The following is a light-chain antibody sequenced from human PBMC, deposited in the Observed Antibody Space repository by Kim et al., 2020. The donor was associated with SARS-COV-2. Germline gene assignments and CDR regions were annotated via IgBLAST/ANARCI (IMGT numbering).Light chain of an antibody. V-gene: IGLV3-1*01. CDR3: QAWDSGTLV. J-gene: IGLJ3*02. Sequence: SVSPGQTASITGSGDELEDKYVCWYQQRPGQVPVLVIYEDDKRPSGIPERFSGSNSGDTATLTISGTQATDEADYYCQAWDSGTLVFGGGTQLTVL. CDR1: ELEDKY. CDR2: EDD.